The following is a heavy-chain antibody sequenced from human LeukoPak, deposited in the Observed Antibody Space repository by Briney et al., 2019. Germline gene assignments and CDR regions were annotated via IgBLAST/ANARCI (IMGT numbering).Heavy chain of an antibody. D-gene: IGHD2-15*01. J-gene: IGHJ4*02. CDR1: GFTFSSYE. V-gene: IGHV3-48*03. CDR2: ISSSGSTI. Sequence: GGSLRLSCAASGFTFSSYEMNWVRQAPGKGREWVSYISSSGSTIYYADSVKGRFTISRDNAKNSLYLQMNSLRAEDTAVYYCARGYCSGGSCYGGTDYWGQGTLVTVSS. CDR3: ARGYCSGGSCYGGTDY.